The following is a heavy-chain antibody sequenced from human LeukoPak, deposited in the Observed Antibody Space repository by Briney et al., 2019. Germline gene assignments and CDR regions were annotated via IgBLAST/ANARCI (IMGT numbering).Heavy chain of an antibody. CDR3: ARSLPYDGMDV. V-gene: IGHV1-2*04. J-gene: IGHJ6*02. CDR2: INPNSGGT. Sequence: GASVKVSCKASGYTFTSYDINWVRQATGQGLEWMGWINPNSGGTNYAQKFQGWVTMTRDTSISTAYMELSRLRSDDTAVYYCARSLPYDGMDVWGQGTTVTVSS. D-gene: IGHD2-8*01. CDR1: GYTFTSYD.